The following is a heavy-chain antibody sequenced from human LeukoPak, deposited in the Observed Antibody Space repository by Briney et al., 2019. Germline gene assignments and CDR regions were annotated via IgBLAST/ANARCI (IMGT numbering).Heavy chain of an antibody. D-gene: IGHD3-22*01. V-gene: IGHV3-30-3*01. CDR3: AKAGYYDSSGYGYWYFDL. CDR1: GFTFSSYA. CDR2: ISYDGSNK. Sequence: PGRSLRLSCAASGFTFSSYAMHWVRQAPGKGLEWVAVISYDGSNKYYADSVKGRFTISRDNSKNTLCLQMNSLRAEDTAVYYCAKAGYYDSSGYGYWYFDLWGRGTLVTVSS. J-gene: IGHJ2*01.